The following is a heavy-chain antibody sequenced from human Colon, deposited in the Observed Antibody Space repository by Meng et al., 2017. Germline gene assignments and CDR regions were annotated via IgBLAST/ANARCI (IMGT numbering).Heavy chain of an antibody. V-gene: IGHV4-39*01. CDR1: GGSISSSSYY. J-gene: IGHJ5*02. D-gene: IGHD6-19*01. Sequence: QLQLQESGPGLVKPSETLSLTCTVSGGSISSSSYYWGWIRQPPGKGLEWIGSIYYSGSTYYNPSFKSRVTISVDTSKNQFSLKLSSVTAADTAVYYCVRSSGWVRTGFDPWGQGTLVTVSS. CDR2: IYYSGST. CDR3: VRSSGWVRTGFDP.